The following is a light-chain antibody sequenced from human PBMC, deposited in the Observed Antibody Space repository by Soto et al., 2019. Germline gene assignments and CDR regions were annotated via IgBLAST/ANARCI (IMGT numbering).Light chain of an antibody. CDR3: QQYGSSPRT. Sequence: LTQSPRTVSLSPGESATLSCRASQSVSSNLAWYQQKPGQAPRLLIYGASSRATGIPDRFSGSGSGTDFTLTISRLEPEDFAVYYCQQYGSSPRTFGQGSKVDI. CDR2: GAS. J-gene: IGKJ1*01. V-gene: IGKV3-20*01. CDR1: QSVSSN.